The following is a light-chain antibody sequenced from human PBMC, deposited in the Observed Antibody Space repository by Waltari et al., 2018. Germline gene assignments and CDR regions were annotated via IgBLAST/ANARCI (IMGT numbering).Light chain of an antibody. Sequence: NFMLTQPRSVSESPGKTVTISCTRRSGNIASTYVQWYHQRPVSSPTTVIYEDYHRPSGVPDRFSASFDSSSNSASLTISGLKTEDEADYYCQSYDSNNYVIFGGGTKLTVL. CDR2: EDY. CDR3: QSYDSNNYVI. V-gene: IGLV6-57*01. CDR1: SGNIASTY. J-gene: IGLJ2*01.